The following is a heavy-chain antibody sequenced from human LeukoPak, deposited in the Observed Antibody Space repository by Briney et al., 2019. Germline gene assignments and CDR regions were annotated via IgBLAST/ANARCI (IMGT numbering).Heavy chain of an antibody. D-gene: IGHD2-2*01. V-gene: IGHV3-23*01. CDR2: ITGGGVT. J-gene: IGHJ4*02. Sequence: GGSLRLSCAASGFTFSTRAMSWVRQAPARGLEWVSSITGGGVTFYADSVKGRCTLSRDDSRNTVYLQLNNLSVDDTAVYCCAKANWVSNADAVWWGQGTLVTVSS. CDR1: GFTFSTRA. CDR3: AKANWVSNADAVW.